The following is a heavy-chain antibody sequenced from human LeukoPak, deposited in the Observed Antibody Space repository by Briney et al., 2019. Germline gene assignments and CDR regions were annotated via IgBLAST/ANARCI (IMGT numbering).Heavy chain of an antibody. V-gene: IGHV3-30*02. Sequence: GGSLRLSCSASGFTFSAYAMYWVRQAPGKGLEWVALLVYDGFYKYYADSVKGRFTISRDDSTNTLYLQLTSLSVEDTAVYYCAKDLISMVRGSPMDVWGRGTTVTVS. CDR1: GFTFSAYA. CDR2: LVYDGFYK. CDR3: AKDLISMVRGSPMDV. D-gene: IGHD3-10*01. J-gene: IGHJ6*02.